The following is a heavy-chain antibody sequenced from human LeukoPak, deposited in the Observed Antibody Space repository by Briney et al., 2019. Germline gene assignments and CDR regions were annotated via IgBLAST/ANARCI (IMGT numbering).Heavy chain of an antibody. J-gene: IGHJ4*02. D-gene: IGHD6-13*01. Sequence: LSGGSLRLSCAASGFTFSSYAMSWVRQAPGKGLEWVSAISGSGGSTYYADSVKGRFTISRDNSKNTLYLQMNSLRAEDTAVYYCARAAWGSWAGFDYWGQGTLVTVSS. V-gene: IGHV3-23*01. CDR1: GFTFSSYA. CDR3: ARAAWGSWAGFDY. CDR2: ISGSGGST.